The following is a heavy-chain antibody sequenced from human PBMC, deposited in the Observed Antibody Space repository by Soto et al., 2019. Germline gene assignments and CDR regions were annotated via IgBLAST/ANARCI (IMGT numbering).Heavy chain of an antibody. D-gene: IGHD3-10*01. CDR1: GGTFSDSV. CDR2: IVPIFGKA. J-gene: IGHJ4*02. Sequence: QVQLVQSGPEVKKPGSSVTVSCKASGGTFSDSVTSWVRQAPGQGLEWMGGIVPIFGKANLAEKFQDRVTITADESTSTAYMKLSSLRSEDTAVYYCARGREGSNYYFDYWGQGTLVTVSS. V-gene: IGHV1-69*01. CDR3: ARGREGSNYYFDY.